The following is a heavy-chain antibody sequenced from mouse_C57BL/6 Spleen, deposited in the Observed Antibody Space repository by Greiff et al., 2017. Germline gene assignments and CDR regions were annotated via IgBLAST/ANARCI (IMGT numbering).Heavy chain of an antibody. J-gene: IGHJ2*01. CDR1: GYTFTSYW. CDR2: IDPSDSYT. Sequence: QVQLQQPGAELVRPGTSVKLSCKASGYTFTSYWMHWVKQRPGQGLEWIGVIDPSDSYTNYNQKFKGKATLTVDTSSSTAYMQLSSLTSEDSAFYYCAKGYDGAGYAYWGQGTTLTVSA. CDR3: AKGYDGAGYAY. V-gene: IGHV1-59*01. D-gene: IGHD2-2*01.